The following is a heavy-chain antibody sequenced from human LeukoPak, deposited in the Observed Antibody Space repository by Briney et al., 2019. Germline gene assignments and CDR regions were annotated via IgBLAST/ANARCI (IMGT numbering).Heavy chain of an antibody. CDR3: ARGYCSSISCYVDY. Sequence: QAGGSLRLSCAASGFIFSNYAIHWVRQAPGKGLEWVAVISYDGSNKYYADSVKGRFTISRDISKNTLYLQMNSLRAEDTAVYYCARGYCSSISCYVDYWGQGTLVTVSS. V-gene: IGHV3-30*04. CDR1: GFIFSNYA. J-gene: IGHJ4*02. CDR2: ISYDGSNK. D-gene: IGHD2-2*01.